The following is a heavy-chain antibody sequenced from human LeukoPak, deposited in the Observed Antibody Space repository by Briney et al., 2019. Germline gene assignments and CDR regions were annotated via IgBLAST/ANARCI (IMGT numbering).Heavy chain of an antibody. Sequence: ASVKVSCKASGYTFTDYYMHWVRQAPGQGLEWMGWINPNSGGANYAQKFYARVTMTRDTSISTAYMELSRLRSDDTAVFYCARSPDILTGENFDYWGQGTLVTVSS. J-gene: IGHJ4*02. CDR2: INPNSGGA. V-gene: IGHV1-2*02. D-gene: IGHD3-9*01. CDR1: GYTFTDYY. CDR3: ARSPDILTGENFDY.